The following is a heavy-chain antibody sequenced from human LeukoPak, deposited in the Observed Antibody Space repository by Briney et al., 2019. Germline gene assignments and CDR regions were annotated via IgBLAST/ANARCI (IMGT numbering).Heavy chain of an antibody. V-gene: IGHV3-23*01. J-gene: IGHJ4*02. D-gene: IGHD6-13*01. CDR2: MSGSGGST. Sequence: GGSLRLSCAAYGFTFRSYAMSWVRQAPGKGLEWVSAMSGSGGSTYYADSVKGRFTISRDNSKNTLYLQMNSLRAEDTAVYYCAKDRVPSSIAAAGTFDYWGQGTLVTVSS. CDR3: AKDRVPSSIAAAGTFDY. CDR1: GFTFRSYA.